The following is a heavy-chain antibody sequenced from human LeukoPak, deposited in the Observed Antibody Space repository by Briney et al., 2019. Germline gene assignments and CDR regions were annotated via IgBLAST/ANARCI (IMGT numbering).Heavy chain of an antibody. V-gene: IGHV5-51*01. CDR3: ARLAGYSYGYLAAPDYYYYGMDV. CDR2: IYPGDSDT. D-gene: IGHD5-18*01. CDR1: GYSFTSYW. Sequence: GESLKISCKGSGYSFTSYWIGWVRQMPGKGLEWMGNIYPGDSDTRYSPSFQGQVTISADKSISTAYLQWSSLKASDTAMYYCARLAGYSYGYLAAPDYYYYGMDVWGQGTTVTVSS. J-gene: IGHJ6*02.